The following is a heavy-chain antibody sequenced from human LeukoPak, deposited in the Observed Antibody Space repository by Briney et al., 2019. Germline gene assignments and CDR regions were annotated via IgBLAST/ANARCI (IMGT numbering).Heavy chain of an antibody. D-gene: IGHD6-6*01. J-gene: IGHJ4*02. Sequence: SQTLSLTCTVSGGSISSGSYYWSWIRQPAGKGLEWIGRIYTSGSTNYNPSHKSRVTISVDTSKNQFSLKLSSVTAADTAVYYCARDANTASISIAARRRDYWGQGTLVTVSS. CDR3: ARDANTASISIAARRRDY. CDR1: GGSISSGSYY. CDR2: IYTSGST. V-gene: IGHV4-61*02.